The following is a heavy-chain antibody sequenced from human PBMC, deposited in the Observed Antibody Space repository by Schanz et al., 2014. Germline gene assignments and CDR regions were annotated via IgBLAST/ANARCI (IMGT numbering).Heavy chain of an antibody. V-gene: IGHV1-46*04. D-gene: IGHD2-2*01. J-gene: IGHJ6*03. CDR3: AKDYQDCSSTSCYLWENYYMDV. CDR2: INPSEGGT. CDR1: GYTFTNFY. Sequence: QVQLVQSGTEVKKPGASVKVSCKASGYTFTNFYIHWVRQAPGQGLEWVGIINPSEGGTSFPQKMKDRLTITRDTSTSTFYMELSSLRSEDTAVYYCAKDYQDCSSTSCYLWENYYMDVWGKGTTVTVSS.